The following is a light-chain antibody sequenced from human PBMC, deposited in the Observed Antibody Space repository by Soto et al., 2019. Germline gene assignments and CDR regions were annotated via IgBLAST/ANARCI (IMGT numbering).Light chain of an antibody. V-gene: IGKV2D-30*01. Sequence: DVVMTQSPLSLPVTLGQPASISCRSSQSLVYSEGNTYLSWFQQRPGQSPRRRIYKVSNCDSGVPDRFSGSGSGTDFTLKISRLEAEDVWVYYCMQCTHWPYTFGQGTKLEIK. CDR1: QSLVYSEGNTY. J-gene: IGKJ2*01. CDR3: MQCTHWPYT. CDR2: KVS.